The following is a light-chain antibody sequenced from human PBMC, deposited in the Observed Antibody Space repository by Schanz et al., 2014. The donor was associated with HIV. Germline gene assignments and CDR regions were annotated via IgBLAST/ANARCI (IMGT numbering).Light chain of an antibody. CDR1: TGAVTSGHY. V-gene: IGLV7-46*01. CDR3: SSYAGSKNLVV. J-gene: IGLJ2*01. CDR2: DTS. Sequence: QAVVTQEPSLTVSPGGTVTLTCGFSTGAVTSGHYPYWFQQKPGQAPRTLIYDTSNKHSWTPARFSGSLLGGKAALTLSGAQPEDEADYYCSSYAGSKNLVVFGGGTKLTVL.